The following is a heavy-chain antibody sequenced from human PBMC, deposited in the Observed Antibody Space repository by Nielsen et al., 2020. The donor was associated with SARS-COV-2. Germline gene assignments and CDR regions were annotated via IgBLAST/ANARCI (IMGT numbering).Heavy chain of an antibody. D-gene: IGHD3-3*01. CDR2: SNQGGDA. V-gene: IGHV4-34*01. J-gene: IGHJ6*02. CDR1: GGSLRGYF. Sequence: SETLSLTCTVYGGSLRGYFWIWLRQPPGKGLEWIGESNQGGDANYSPSLKNRVTISMDTSKMQFSLRLTSVTAADTGTYFCVRGTYNFRSYSSSGMDVCGQGTTVIVSS. CDR3: VRGTYNFRSYSSSGMDV.